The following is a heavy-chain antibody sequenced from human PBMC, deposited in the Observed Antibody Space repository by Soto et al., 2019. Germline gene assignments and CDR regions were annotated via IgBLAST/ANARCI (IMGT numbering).Heavy chain of an antibody. Sequence: QVQLVESGGGVVQPGRSLRLSCAASGFTFSSYGMHWVRQAPGKGLEWVAVISYDGSNKYYADSVKGRFTISRDNSKNTLYLQMNSLRAEDTAVYYCAKEVTTHGYWCDPWGQGTLVTVSS. CDR2: ISYDGSNK. CDR3: AKEVTTHGYWCDP. CDR1: GFTFSSYG. J-gene: IGHJ5*02. D-gene: IGHD4-17*01. V-gene: IGHV3-30*18.